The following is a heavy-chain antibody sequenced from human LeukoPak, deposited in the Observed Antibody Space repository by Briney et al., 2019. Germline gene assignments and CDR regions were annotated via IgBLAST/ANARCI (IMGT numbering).Heavy chain of an antibody. J-gene: IGHJ4*02. V-gene: IGHV3-30*04. D-gene: IGHD4-17*01. CDR1: GFTFSTYS. CDR3: ARDLTTVTTQGDY. Sequence: PGGSLRLSCAASGFTFSTYSMHWVRQAPGKGLEWVAIISYDGSKKYYADSVKGRFTISRDNSKNTLFLQMNSLRPEDTAVYYCARDLTTVTTQGDYWGQGTLVTVSS. CDR2: ISYDGSKK.